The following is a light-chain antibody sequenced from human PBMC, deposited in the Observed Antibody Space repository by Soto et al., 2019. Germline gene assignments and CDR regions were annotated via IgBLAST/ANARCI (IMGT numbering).Light chain of an antibody. Sequence: DIQMTQSASTLSASVGDRVSITCRASQSISSWLAWYQQKPGKAPKLLIYKASGLESGVPSRFSGSGSGTEFTLTISSLQPDDFATYYCQQYNSYPYTFGQGTKLEIK. CDR3: QQYNSYPYT. CDR2: KAS. J-gene: IGKJ2*01. V-gene: IGKV1-5*03. CDR1: QSISSW.